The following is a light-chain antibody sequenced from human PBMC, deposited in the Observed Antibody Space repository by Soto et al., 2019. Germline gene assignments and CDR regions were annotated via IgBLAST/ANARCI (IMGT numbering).Light chain of an antibody. CDR2: GVS. Sequence: EIVMTQSPATLSVSPGERVTLSCRASQSVSSNLAWYQQKPGQAPGLLMYGVSTRATGIPARFSGSGSGTEFTLTIISLQSEDFAVYYCQQYNRWPPWTFGQGTKVEIK. CDR1: QSVSSN. J-gene: IGKJ1*01. CDR3: QQYNRWPPWT. V-gene: IGKV3-15*01.